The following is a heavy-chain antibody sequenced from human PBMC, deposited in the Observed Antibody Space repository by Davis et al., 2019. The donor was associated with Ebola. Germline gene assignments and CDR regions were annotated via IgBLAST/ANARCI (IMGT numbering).Heavy chain of an antibody. CDR3: VRAVFHEVLDY. CDR2: VSHSERER. Sequence: GESLKISCAASGFTFRNYAMHWVSQAPGKGLEWVAVVSHSERERFYADSVKGRFTISRDNSENTLYLQMSSLTVDDTAVYYCVRAVFHEVLDYWGQGTPVTVSS. V-gene: IGHV3-30*04. D-gene: IGHD3-3*01. J-gene: IGHJ4*02. CDR1: GFTFRNYA.